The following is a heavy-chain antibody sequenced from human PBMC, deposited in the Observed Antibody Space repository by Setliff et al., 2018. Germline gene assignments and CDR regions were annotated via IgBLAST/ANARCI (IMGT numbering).Heavy chain of an antibody. V-gene: IGHV3-30*02. Sequence: GGSLRLSCAASGYSFNSFDMHWVRQAPGKGLEWVAFIRYDGSDKYYADSVKGRFTISRDNSKNTLYLQMNSLRAEDTAVYYCAKGYGEYKIYFDYWGQRTLVTVSS. CDR1: GYSFNSFD. CDR3: AKGYGEYKIYFDY. CDR2: IRYDGSDK. J-gene: IGHJ4*02. D-gene: IGHD4-17*01.